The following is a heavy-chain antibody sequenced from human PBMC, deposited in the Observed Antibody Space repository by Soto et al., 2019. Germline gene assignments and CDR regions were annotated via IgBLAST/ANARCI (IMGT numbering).Heavy chain of an antibody. V-gene: IGHV4-4*02. CDR2: IYHSGST. CDR1: GGSISSSNW. Sequence: QVQLQESGPGLVKPSGTLSVTCAVSGGSISSSNWWKWVRQPPGNGLEWIAEIYHSGSTNYNPSLSSRHTISLHKSKNQFSLRVKSVTAADTAEYYCARAWPSVDSYGSGVMDVWGQGTTVTVS. CDR3: ARAWPSVDSYGSGVMDV. J-gene: IGHJ6*02. D-gene: IGHD5-18*01.